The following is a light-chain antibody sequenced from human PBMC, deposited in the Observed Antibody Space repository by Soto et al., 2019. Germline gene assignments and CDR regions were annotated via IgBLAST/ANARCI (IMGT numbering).Light chain of an antibody. Sequence: QSALTQPASVSGSPGQSITISCTGTSSDVGGYNYVSWYQHHPGKAPKLMIASVSSRPTGVSNRFSGSKSGNTASLTICGLQHEGEADYDFSSYTHSDPYTFGTGTKVTVL. J-gene: IGLJ1*01. CDR3: SSYTHSDPYT. V-gene: IGLV2-14*03. CDR2: SVS. CDR1: SSDVGGYNY.